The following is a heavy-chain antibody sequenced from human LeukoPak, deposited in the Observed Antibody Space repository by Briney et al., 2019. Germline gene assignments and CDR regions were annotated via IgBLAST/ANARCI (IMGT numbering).Heavy chain of an antibody. CDR1: GYTFTSYD. CDR2: INPNSGGT. J-gene: IGHJ3*02. V-gene: IGHV1-2*02. Sequence: ASVKVSCKASGYTFTSYDINWVRQATGQGLEWMGWINPNSGGTNYAQKFQGRVTMTRDTSISTAYMELSRLRSDDTAVYYCARDLGRALDAFDIWGQGTMVTVSS. CDR3: ARDLGRALDAFDI. D-gene: IGHD3-16*01.